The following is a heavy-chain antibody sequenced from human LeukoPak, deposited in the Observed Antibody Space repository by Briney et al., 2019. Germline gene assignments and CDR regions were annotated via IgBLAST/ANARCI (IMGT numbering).Heavy chain of an antibody. CDR2: ISGSGGST. D-gene: IGHD3-10*01. Sequence: RPGGSLRLSCAASGFTFSSYAMSWVRQAPGKGLEWVSAISGSGGSTYYADSVKGRFTISRDNSKNTLSLQMNSLRAEDTAVYYCAKDSRWFGESVYWGQGTLVTVSS. V-gene: IGHV3-23*01. J-gene: IGHJ4*02. CDR1: GFTFSSYA. CDR3: AKDSRWFGESVY.